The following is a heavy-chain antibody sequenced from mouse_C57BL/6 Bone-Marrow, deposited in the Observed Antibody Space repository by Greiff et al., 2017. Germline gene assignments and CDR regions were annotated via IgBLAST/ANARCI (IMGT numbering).Heavy chain of an antibody. V-gene: IGHV3-6*01. CDR2: ISYDGSN. CDR3: ARFITTVVA. Sequence: VQLKESGPGLVKPSQSLSLTCSVTGYSITSGYYWNWIRQFPGNKLEWMGYISYDGSNNYNPSLKNRISITRDPSKNQFFLKLNSVTTEDTATYYCARFITTVVAWGQGTLVTVSA. J-gene: IGHJ3*01. CDR1: GYSITSGYY. D-gene: IGHD1-1*01.